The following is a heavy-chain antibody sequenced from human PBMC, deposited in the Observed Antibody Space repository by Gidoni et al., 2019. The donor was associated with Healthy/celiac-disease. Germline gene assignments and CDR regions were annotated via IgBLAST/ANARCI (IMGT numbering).Heavy chain of an antibody. CDR1: GYTFTSYA. CDR3: ARVAAAGTSFDY. J-gene: IGHJ4*02. V-gene: IGHV1-3*01. CDR2: INAGNGNT. Sequence: QVQLVQSGAEAKKPGASVKVSCKASGYTFTSYAMHWVRQAPGQRLEWMGWINAGNGNTKYSQKFQGRVTITRDTSASTAYMELSSLRSEDTAVYYCARVAAAGTSFDYWGQGTLVTVSS. D-gene: IGHD6-13*01.